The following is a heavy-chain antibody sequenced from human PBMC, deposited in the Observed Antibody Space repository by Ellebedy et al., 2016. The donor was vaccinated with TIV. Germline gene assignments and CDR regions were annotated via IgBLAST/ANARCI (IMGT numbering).Heavy chain of an antibody. Sequence: ASVKVSXXASGYTFSNYGITWVRLATGQGPEWMGWMNLNNGNTKYAQKFQGRVTMTRDPSTSTAYMELGSLTSDDTAMYYCARALDAPDYYFDYWGQGTLVSVSS. V-gene: IGHV1-8*01. D-gene: IGHD5-12*01. CDR2: MNLNNGNT. CDR3: ARALDAPDYYFDY. CDR1: GYTFSNYG. J-gene: IGHJ4*02.